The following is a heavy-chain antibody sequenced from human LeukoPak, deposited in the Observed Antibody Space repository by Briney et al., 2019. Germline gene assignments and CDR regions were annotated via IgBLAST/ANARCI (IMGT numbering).Heavy chain of an antibody. D-gene: IGHD6-13*01. CDR3: ASAAAAGHDFDY. CDR1: GFTFSGYA. J-gene: IGHJ4*02. Sequence: GGSLRLSCAASGFTFSGYAMSWVRQAPGKGLEWVSAISGSGGSTYYADSVKGRFTISRDNSKNTLYLQMNSLRAEDTAVYYCASAAAAGHDFDYWGQGTLVTVSS. CDR2: ISGSGGST. V-gene: IGHV3-23*01.